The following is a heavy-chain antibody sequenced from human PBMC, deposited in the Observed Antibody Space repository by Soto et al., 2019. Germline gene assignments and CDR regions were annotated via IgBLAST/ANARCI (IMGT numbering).Heavy chain of an antibody. V-gene: IGHV3-30-3*01. Sequence: QVQLVESGGGVVQPGRSLRLSCAASGFTFSSYAMHWVRQAPGKGLEWVAVISYDGSNKYYADSVKGRFTISRDNSKNTLYLQMNSLRAEDTAVYYCARERVRYSSGWYGVDYWGQGTLVTVSS. CDR2: ISYDGSNK. CDR1: GFTFSSYA. J-gene: IGHJ4*02. CDR3: ARERVRYSSGWYGVDY. D-gene: IGHD6-19*01.